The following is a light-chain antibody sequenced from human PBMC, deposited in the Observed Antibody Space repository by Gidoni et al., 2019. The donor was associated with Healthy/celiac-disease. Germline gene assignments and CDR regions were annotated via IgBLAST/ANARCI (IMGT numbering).Light chain of an antibody. CDR2: AAS. V-gene: IGKV1-8*01. J-gene: IGKJ2*01. CDR1: QGISSY. Sequence: AIPMTQSPSSLSASTGDRVTITCRASQGISSYLAWYQQKPGKAPKLLIYAASTLQSGVPSRFSGSGSGTDFTLTISCLQSEDFATYYCQQYYSYPRTFXQXTKLEIK. CDR3: QQYYSYPRT.